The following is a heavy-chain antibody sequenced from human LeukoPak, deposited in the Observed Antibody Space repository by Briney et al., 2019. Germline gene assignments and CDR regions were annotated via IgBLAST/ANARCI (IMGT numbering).Heavy chain of an antibody. CDR1: GYTFTGYY. CDR2: INPNSGGT. J-gene: IGHJ4*02. D-gene: IGHD3-3*01. Sequence: ASVTVSCKASGYTFTGYYMHWVRQAPGQGLEWMGWINPNSGGTNYAQMFQGRVTMTRDTSIRTAYMELSRLRSDDTAVYYCARPREEWLFCFDYWGQGTLGTVSS. CDR3: ARPREEWLFCFDY. V-gene: IGHV1-2*02.